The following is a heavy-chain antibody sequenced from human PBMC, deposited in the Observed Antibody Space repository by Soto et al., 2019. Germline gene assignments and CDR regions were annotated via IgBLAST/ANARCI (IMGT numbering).Heavy chain of an antibody. CDR2: ISSSSSYT. CDR1: GFTFSDYY. V-gene: IGHV3-11*06. CDR3: ARDKPKIAAADFIIDY. Sequence: QVQLVESGGGLVKPGGSLRLSCAASGFTFSDYYMSWIRQAPGKGLEWVSYISSSSSYTNYADSVKGRFTISRDNAKNLLYLQMNSLRAVDTAVYYCARDKPKIAAADFIIDYWVHGTLVTVSS. J-gene: IGHJ4*03. D-gene: IGHD6-13*01.